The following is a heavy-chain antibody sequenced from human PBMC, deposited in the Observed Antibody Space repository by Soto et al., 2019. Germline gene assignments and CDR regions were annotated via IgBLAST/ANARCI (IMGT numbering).Heavy chain of an antibody. CDR1: GFTLSSYA. D-gene: IGHD6-13*01. CDR2: ISVSGNST. V-gene: IGHV3-23*01. Sequence: GGSLRLSCAASGFTLSSYAMSWVRQAPGKGLEWVSGISVSGNSTFYADSVKGRFTISRDNSKNTLILQMNSLRAEDTAAYYCANLFLTAPGDHWGQGTLVTVSS. J-gene: IGHJ4*02. CDR3: ANLFLTAPGDH.